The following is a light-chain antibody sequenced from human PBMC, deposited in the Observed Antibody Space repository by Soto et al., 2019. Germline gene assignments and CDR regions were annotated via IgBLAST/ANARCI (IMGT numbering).Light chain of an antibody. V-gene: IGKV3-11*01. J-gene: IGKJ4*01. CDR2: DAS. Sequence: EIVLTQSPATLSLSPGKRATLSCRASQNVHSYLAWYQQKPGQPPRLLIYDASNRATGIPVRFSGSGSGTDFTLTISSLEPEDFAVYYCQQRSVWPVTFGGGTKVEIE. CDR1: QNVHSY. CDR3: QQRSVWPVT.